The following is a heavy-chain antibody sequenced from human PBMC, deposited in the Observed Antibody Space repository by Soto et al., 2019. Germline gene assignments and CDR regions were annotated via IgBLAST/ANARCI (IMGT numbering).Heavy chain of an antibody. CDR1: GFTFDDYA. J-gene: IGHJ4*02. V-gene: IGHV3-9*01. CDR3: AKDMGITMVRGVIGTYGIGY. D-gene: IGHD3-10*01. Sequence: EVQLVESGGGLVQPGRSLRLSCAASGFTFDDYAMHWVRQAPGKGLEWVSGISWNSGSIGYADSVKGRFTISRDNAKNSLDLQMASLPGDDTSIYPCAKDMGITMVRGVIGTYGIGYWGQGTLVTVSS. CDR2: ISWNSGSI.